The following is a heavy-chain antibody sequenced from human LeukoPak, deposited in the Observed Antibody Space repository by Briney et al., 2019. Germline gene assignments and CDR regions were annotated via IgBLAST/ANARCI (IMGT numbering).Heavy chain of an antibody. CDR3: ARHLSGTTTAHYFDF. J-gene: IGHJ4*02. D-gene: IGHD1-14*01. Sequence: SETLSLTCIVSGDSINSGRNYWGWIRQSTGKGLEWIASVYFSGSSQYNPSLMGRAFISVDSSKNQVSLRLDPVTAADSAVYHCARHLSGTTTAHYFDFWGQGTLVTVSS. V-gene: IGHV4-39*01. CDR1: GDSINSGRNY. CDR2: VYFSGSS.